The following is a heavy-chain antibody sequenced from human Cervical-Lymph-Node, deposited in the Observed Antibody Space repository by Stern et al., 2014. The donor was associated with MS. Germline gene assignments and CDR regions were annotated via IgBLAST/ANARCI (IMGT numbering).Heavy chain of an antibody. J-gene: IGHJ1*01. CDR3: ARTDYYDSSDYPGHFQH. Sequence: ITLKESGPALMKPTQTLTLTCTFSGFSLSTSGMCVSWIRQPPGKALEWLALIAGDDDKYYSTSLKTRLTISKDTSKNQVVLTMTNMDPVDTATYYCARTDYYDSSDYPGHFQHWGQGTLVTVSS. D-gene: IGHD3-22*01. CDR2: IAGDDDK. CDR1: GFSLSTSGMC. V-gene: IGHV2-70*01.